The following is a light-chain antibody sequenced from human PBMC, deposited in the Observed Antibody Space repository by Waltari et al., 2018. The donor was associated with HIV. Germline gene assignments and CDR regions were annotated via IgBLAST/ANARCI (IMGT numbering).Light chain of an antibody. CDR2: GAS. V-gene: IGKV1-39*01. J-gene: IGKJ1*01. CDR1: HYISNY. CDR3: QQSYILPRT. Sequence: DIQMTQSPSFLSASVGDRVIISCRASHYISNYLNWYHQIPGKAPKLLIYGASSSQSGVSLRFSGSGSGTDFALTITTLQPEDVGTYYCQQSYILPRTFGQGTKLEI.